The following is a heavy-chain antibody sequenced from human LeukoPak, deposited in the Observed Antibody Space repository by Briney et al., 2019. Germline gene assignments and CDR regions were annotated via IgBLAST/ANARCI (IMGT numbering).Heavy chain of an antibody. CDR2: TTFSGDST. CDR1: GFTFNSDA. Sequence: GGSLRLSCTASGFTFNSDAMNWVRQAPGKGLEWVSSTTFSGDSTYYGDSVKGRFTASRDNARHSLSLQMNSLRVEDTAVYYCARDRQSGSHLNFFDYWGQGALVTVSS. CDR3: ARDRQSGSHLNFFDY. J-gene: IGHJ4*02. D-gene: IGHD1-26*01. V-gene: IGHV3-21*01.